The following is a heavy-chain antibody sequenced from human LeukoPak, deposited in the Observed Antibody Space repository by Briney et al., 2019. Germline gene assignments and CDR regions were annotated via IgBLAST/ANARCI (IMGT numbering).Heavy chain of an antibody. CDR2: IYYSGST. CDR3: ARDLALTGDPSYFDY. D-gene: IGHD7-27*01. Sequence: SETLSLTCTVSGGSISSYYWSWIRQPPGKGLEWIGYIYYSGSTNYNPSLKSRVTISVDTSKNQFSLKLSSVTAADTAVYYCARDLALTGDPSYFDYWGQGTLVTVSS. J-gene: IGHJ4*02. CDR1: GGSISSYY. V-gene: IGHV4-59*01.